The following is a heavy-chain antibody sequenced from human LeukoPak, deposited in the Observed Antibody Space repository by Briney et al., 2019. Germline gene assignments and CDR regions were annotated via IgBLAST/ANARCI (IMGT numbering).Heavy chain of an antibody. CDR3: AKDLYGDYDFDC. V-gene: IGHV3-23*01. CDR1: GLTFNNYA. Sequence: GASLRLSCAASGLTFNNYAMNWVRQAPGKGLEWVSVITSSGSTYYADSVKGRFTISRDNSKNTLYLQMNSLRAEDTAIYYCAKDLYGDYDFDCWGRGTLVTVSS. J-gene: IGHJ4*02. CDR2: ITSSGST. D-gene: IGHD4-17*01.